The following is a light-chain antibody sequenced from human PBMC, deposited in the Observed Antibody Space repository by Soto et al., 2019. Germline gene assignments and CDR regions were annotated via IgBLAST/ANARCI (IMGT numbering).Light chain of an antibody. CDR3: KQYNSYPFT. CDR2: AAS. V-gene: IGKV1-16*01. Sequence: DIQMTQSPSSLSASVGDRVTITCRAGQGVRTDLAWYQQKPGKAPKSLISAASDLQSGVPSRFIGSGSETNFTLTITNLQPEDFETYYCKQYNSYPFTFGPGTKVDI. J-gene: IGKJ3*01. CDR1: QGVRTD.